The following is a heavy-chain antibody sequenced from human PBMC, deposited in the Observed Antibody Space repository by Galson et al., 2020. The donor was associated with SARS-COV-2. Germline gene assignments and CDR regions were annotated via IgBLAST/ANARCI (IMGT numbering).Heavy chain of an antibody. CDR3: ARGGSRPIMAFDDYYFYMDV. CDR1: GGSFNDYS. Sequence: SETLSLTCAVYGGSFNDYSWTWVRQPPGKGLEWVGEVSHTGSTNYSPSLKSRVFMSVDTSKNQFSLKLRTVTAADTAVYYCARGGSRPIMAFDDYYFYMDVWGKGTTVTVSS. V-gene: IGHV4-34*01. J-gene: IGHJ6*03. CDR2: VSHTGST. D-gene: IGHD3-16*01.